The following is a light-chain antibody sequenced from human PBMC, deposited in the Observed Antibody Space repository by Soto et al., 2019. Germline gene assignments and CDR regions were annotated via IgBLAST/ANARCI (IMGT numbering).Light chain of an antibody. CDR1: NSDIGAYNY. CDR3: SSFTTSSTLV. Sequence: QSALTQPASVSESPGQSITISCTGSNSDIGAYNYVSWYQQHPGKAPKLVIYDVTNRPSGVSNRFSGSKSGNTASLTISGLQTEDEADYYCSSFTTSSTLVFGGGTQLTVL. CDR2: DVT. V-gene: IGLV2-14*01. J-gene: IGLJ2*01.